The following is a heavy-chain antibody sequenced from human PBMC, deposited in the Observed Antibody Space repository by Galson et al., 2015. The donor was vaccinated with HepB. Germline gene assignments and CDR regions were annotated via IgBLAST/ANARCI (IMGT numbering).Heavy chain of an antibody. CDR2: ISAYNGNT. Sequence: SVKVSCKASGYTFTSYGISWVRQAPGQGLEWMGWISAYNGNTNYAQKLQGRVTMTTDTSTSTAHMELRSLRSDDTAVYYCARDQGLYSGSSYGMDVWGQGTTVTVSS. D-gene: IGHD1-26*01. CDR3: ARDQGLYSGSSYGMDV. CDR1: GYTFTSYG. V-gene: IGHV1-18*04. J-gene: IGHJ6*02.